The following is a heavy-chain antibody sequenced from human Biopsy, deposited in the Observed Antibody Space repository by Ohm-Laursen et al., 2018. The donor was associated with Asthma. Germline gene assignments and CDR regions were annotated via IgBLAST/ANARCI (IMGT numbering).Heavy chain of an antibody. V-gene: IGHV2-5*02. Sequence: TQTLTLTCTFSGLSLSTSGGGVGWIRQPPGKALEWLGNIYWDDDRRYSPSLQSRLTINRDTPKDQVVLTMTNMGPVDTGTYYCVHTLVGLKAFDFWGQGTLVTVSS. CDR3: VHTLVGLKAFDF. CDR2: IYWDDDR. J-gene: IGHJ4*02. CDR1: GLSLSTSGGG. D-gene: IGHD1-26*01.